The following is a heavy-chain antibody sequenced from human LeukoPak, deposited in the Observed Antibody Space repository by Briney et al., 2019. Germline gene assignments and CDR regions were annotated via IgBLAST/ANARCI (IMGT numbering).Heavy chain of an antibody. CDR3: ARVKPLCSSTSCYPHAFDI. CDR2: INHSGST. V-gene: IGHV4-34*01. D-gene: IGHD2-2*01. CDR1: GGSFSGYY. Sequence: SETLSLTCAVYGGSFSGYYWSWIRQPPGKGLEWTGEINHSGSTNYNPSLKSRVTISVDTSKNQFSLKLSSVTAADTAVYYCARVKPLCSSTSCYPHAFDIWGQGTMVTVSS. J-gene: IGHJ3*02.